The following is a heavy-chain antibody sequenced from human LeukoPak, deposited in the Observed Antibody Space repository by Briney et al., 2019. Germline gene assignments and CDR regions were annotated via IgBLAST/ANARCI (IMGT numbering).Heavy chain of an antibody. J-gene: IGHJ4*02. CDR3: AKKAHYDAYAKYFDY. CDR1: GFTFSNYG. V-gene: IGHV3-23*01. Sequence: PGGSLRLSCAASGFTFSNYGMSWVRQAPGKRLEWVSSISDSGGSTYYADSVKGRFTISRDNSKNTLYLQMNSLRAEDTAVYYCAKKAHYDAYAKYFDYWGQGTLVTVSS. CDR2: ISDSGGST. D-gene: IGHD4-17*01.